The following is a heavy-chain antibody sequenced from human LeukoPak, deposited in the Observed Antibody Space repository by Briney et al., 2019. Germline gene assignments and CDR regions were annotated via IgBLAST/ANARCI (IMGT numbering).Heavy chain of an antibody. CDR3: ARELAGHYYGSGSSFDY. CDR2: ISWNSGSI. CDR1: GVTFDDYA. Sequence: GRSLRLSCAASGVTFDDYAMHWVRQAPGKGLEWVSGISWNSGSIGYADSVKGRFTISRDNAKNSLYLQMNSLRAEDTALYYCARELAGHYYGSGSSFDYWGQGTLVTVSS. J-gene: IGHJ4*02. D-gene: IGHD3-10*01. V-gene: IGHV3-9*01.